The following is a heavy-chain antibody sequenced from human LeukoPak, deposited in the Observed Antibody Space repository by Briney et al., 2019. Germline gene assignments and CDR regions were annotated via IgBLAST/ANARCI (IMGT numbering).Heavy chain of an antibody. CDR1: GFCFSSNA. Sequence: GGSLRLSCAASGFCFSSNAMNWVRQAPGKGLEWVSAVSGSGGSTYYADSVKGRFTISRDNSKNTVYLQMNSLRAEDTALYYCAKGWKGNLDYWGQGTLVTVSS. D-gene: IGHD1-14*01. V-gene: IGHV3-23*01. CDR3: AKGWKGNLDY. CDR2: VSGSGGST. J-gene: IGHJ4*02.